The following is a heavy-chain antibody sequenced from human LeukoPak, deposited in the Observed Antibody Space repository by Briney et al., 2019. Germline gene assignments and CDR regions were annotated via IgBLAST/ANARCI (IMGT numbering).Heavy chain of an antibody. V-gene: IGHV3-7*01. D-gene: IGHD5-24*01. CDR3: ARVFIDGYNFGDAFDI. CDR2: IKQDGSEK. Sequence: GGSLRLSCAASGFTFDDYAMHWVRQAPGKGLEWVANIKQDGSEKYYVDSVKGRFTISRDNAKNSLYLQMNSLRAEDTAMYYCARVFIDGYNFGDAFDIWGQGTMVTVSS. CDR1: GFTFDDYA. J-gene: IGHJ3*02.